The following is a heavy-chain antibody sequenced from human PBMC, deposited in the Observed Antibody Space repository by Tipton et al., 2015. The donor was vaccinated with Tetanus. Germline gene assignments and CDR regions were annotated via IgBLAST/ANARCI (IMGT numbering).Heavy chain of an antibody. D-gene: IGHD2-15*01. Sequence: TLSLTCTVSGGSITNGGYYWSWIRQHPGKGLDWIGYISYTGTTHYNPSLKSRVTISLGRSKNQFSLKLTSVTAADTAVYYCARGHLRGIVVAVFDYWGQGTLVSVSS. V-gene: IGHV4-31*03. J-gene: IGHJ4*02. CDR3: ARGHLRGIVVAVFDY. CDR1: GGSITNGGYY. CDR2: ISYTGTT.